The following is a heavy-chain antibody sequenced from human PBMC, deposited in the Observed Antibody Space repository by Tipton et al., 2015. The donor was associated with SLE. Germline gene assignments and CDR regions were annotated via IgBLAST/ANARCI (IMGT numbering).Heavy chain of an antibody. CDR1: GFSFGDYA. Sequence: SLRLSCVASGFSFGDYAMHWVRQVPGKGLEWVSSISWDSGKIDHADSVKGRFSISRDNVRNSLYLQMNSLRTEDTAFYYCARDSAAVGPNWFDPWGQGTLVTVSS. V-gene: IGHV3-9*01. D-gene: IGHD6-13*01. CDR3: ARDSAAVGPNWFDP. CDR2: ISWDSGKI. J-gene: IGHJ5*02.